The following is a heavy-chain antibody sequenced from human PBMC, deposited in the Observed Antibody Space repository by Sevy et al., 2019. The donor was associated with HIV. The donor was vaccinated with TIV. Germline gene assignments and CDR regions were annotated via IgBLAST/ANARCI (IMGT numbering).Heavy chain of an antibody. V-gene: IGHV3-7*01. D-gene: IGHD3-22*01. CDR3: ARVKDDSSGYRFDY. CDR1: GFTFSRYW. J-gene: IGHJ4*02. Sequence: GGSLRLSCAASGFTFSRYWMSWVRQAPGKGLEWVANIKQDGSEKYYVDSVKGRFTISRDNAKNSLYLQMNSLRADDTAGYYCARVKDDSSGYRFDYWGQGTLVTVSS. CDR2: IKQDGSEK.